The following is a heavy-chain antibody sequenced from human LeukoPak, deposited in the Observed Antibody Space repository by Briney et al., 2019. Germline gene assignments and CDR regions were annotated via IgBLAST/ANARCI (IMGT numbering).Heavy chain of an antibody. CDR2: IKQDGSEK. V-gene: IGHV3-7*01. CDR1: GFTFSSYW. D-gene: IGHD1-26*01. Sequence: GGSLRLSCAASGFTFSSYWMSWVRQAPGKGLEWVANIKQDGSEKYYVDSVKGRFTISRDNAKNSLYLQMNSLRAEDTAVYYCARGQVVGATRIGWFDPWGQGTLVTVSS. J-gene: IGHJ5*02. CDR3: ARGQVVGATRIGWFDP.